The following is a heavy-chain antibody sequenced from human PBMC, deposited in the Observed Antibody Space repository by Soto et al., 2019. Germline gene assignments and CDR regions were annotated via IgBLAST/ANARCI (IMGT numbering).Heavy chain of an antibody. CDR2: ISAYNGNT. CDR1: GYTFTSYG. V-gene: IGHV1-18*01. CDR3: ARDRGDIVVVPVARAGMDV. D-gene: IGHD2-2*01. J-gene: IGHJ6*02. Sequence: ASVKVSCKASGYTFTSYGISWVRQAPGQGLEWMGWISAYNGNTNYAQKLQGRVTMTTDTSTSTAYMELRSLRSDDTAVYYCARDRGDIVVVPVARAGMDVWGQGTTVTVS.